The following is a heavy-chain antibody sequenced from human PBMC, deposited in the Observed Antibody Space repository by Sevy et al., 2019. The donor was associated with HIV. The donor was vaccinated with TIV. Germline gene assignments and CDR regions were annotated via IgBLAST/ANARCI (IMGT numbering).Heavy chain of an antibody. J-gene: IGHJ6*02. CDR2: IYYSGST. CDR3: ARDGDCSSTSPCGMDV. V-gene: IGHV4-59*13. CDR1: GGSISSYY. D-gene: IGHD2-2*01. Sequence: SETLSFTCTVSGGSISSYYWSWIRQPPGKGLEWIGYIYYSGSTNYNPSLKSRVTISVDTSKNQFSLKLSSVTAADTAVYYCARDGDCSSTSPCGMDVWGQGTTFTVSS.